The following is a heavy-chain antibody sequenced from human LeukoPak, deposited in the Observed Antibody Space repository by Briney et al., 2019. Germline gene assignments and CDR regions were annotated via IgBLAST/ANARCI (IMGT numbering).Heavy chain of an antibody. Sequence: PSETLSLTCTVSGGSISGYYWSWIRQPPGKGLEWIGYIYYSGSTNYNPSLKSRVTISVDTSKNQFSLKLSSVTAADTAVYYCAREYCSSTSCYLDYWGQGTLVTVSS. D-gene: IGHD2-2*01. CDR3: AREYCSSTSCYLDY. J-gene: IGHJ4*02. V-gene: IGHV4-59*01. CDR1: GGSISGYY. CDR2: IYYSGST.